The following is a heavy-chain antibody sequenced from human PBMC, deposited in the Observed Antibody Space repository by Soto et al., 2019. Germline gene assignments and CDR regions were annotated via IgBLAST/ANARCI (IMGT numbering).Heavy chain of an antibody. J-gene: IGHJ4*02. CDR3: ARDGAPGFAVTTDY. CDR2: ISAYNGNT. D-gene: IGHD4-17*01. Sequence: ASVNVSCKASGYGFTSYGISWVRQAPGQGLEWMGWISAYNGNTNYAQKLQGRVTMTTDTSTSTAYMELRSLRSDDTAVYYCARDGAPGFAVTTDYWGQETLVTVSS. CDR1: GYGFTSYG. V-gene: IGHV1-18*01.